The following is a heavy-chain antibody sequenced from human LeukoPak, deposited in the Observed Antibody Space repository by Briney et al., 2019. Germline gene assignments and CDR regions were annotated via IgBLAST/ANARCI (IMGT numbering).Heavy chain of an antibody. V-gene: IGHV3-7*01. CDR3: VRERAGFDY. CDR2: IKPDGTEK. J-gene: IGHJ4*02. Sequence: GGSLRLSCAASGFTFSDYWMSWVRLTPEKGLEWVAKIKPDGTEKHYVDSVKGRFTFSRDNAQNAMHLQMNSLRAEDTAMYYCVRERAGFDYWGQGTLVTVSS. CDR1: GFTFSDYW.